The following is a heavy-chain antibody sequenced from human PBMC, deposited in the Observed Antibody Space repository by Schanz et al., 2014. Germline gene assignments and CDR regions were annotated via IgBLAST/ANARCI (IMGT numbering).Heavy chain of an antibody. J-gene: IGHJ3*02. CDR1: GFTVDSNY. CDR2: IYPDGST. D-gene: IGHD3-10*01. V-gene: IGHV3-66*01. Sequence: VQLVESGGGLVKPGGSLRLSCAASGFTVDSNYMSWVRQAPGKGLEWVSIIYPDGSTNYGDSMKGRFTVSRDEWKNTLYLQMNSLRGEDSAVYYCARPSGSYFWAFDIWGQGTMVTVS. CDR3: ARPSGSYFWAFDI.